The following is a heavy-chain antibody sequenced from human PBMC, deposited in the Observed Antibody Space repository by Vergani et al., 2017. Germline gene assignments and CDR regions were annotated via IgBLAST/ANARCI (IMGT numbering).Heavy chain of an antibody. CDR3: ARGGIVGATGYYYYYGMDV. D-gene: IGHD1-26*01. Sequence: QVQLVQSGAEVKKPGASVKVSCKASGYTFTSYDINWVRQATGQGLEWMGWMNPNSGNTGYAQKFQGRVTMTRYTSISTAYMELSSLRSEDTAVYYCARGGIVGATGYYYYYGMDVWGQGTTVTVSS. V-gene: IGHV1-8*01. CDR2: MNPNSGNT. CDR1: GYTFTSYD. J-gene: IGHJ6*02.